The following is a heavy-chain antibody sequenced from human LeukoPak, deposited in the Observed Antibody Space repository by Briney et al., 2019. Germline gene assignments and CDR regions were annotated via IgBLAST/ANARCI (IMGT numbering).Heavy chain of an antibody. J-gene: IGHJ5*02. Sequence: GGSLRLSCSASGFIFSPYAMHWVRQAPGKGLEYVSSISSEGKTTYYADSVKGRFTMSKDNAKNTLYLQMSSLRAEDTAVYYCAKVPRQHDNWFDPWGQGTLVTVSS. V-gene: IGHV3-64D*06. CDR1: GFIFSPYA. CDR2: ISSEGKTT. D-gene: IGHD6-13*01. CDR3: AKVPRQHDNWFDP.